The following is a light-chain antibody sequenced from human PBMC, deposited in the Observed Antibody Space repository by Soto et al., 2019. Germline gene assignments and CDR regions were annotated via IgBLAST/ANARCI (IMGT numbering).Light chain of an antibody. CDR2: HND. Sequence: QSVLTQPPSASGTPGQRVTISCSGSSSNIAINYVFWYQHLPGTAPHLLIYHNDQRPSGVPDRFSASKSGSSASLAITGLQAEDEADYYCQSYDSSLSGSDWVFGGGTKATVL. V-gene: IGLV1-47*02. CDR3: QSYDSSLSGSDWV. CDR1: SSNIAINY. J-gene: IGLJ3*02.